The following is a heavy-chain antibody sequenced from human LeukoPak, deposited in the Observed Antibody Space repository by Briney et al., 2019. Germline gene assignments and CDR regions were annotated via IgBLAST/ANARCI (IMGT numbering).Heavy chain of an antibody. V-gene: IGHV1-2*06. J-gene: IGHJ6*02. Sequence: AASVKVSCKASGYTFTGYYMHWVRQAPGQGLEWMGRINPNSGGTNYAQKFQGRVTMTRDTSISTAYMELSRLRSDDTAVYYCASLGGVHLAPIKLPGSTFDMDVWGQGTTVTVSS. CDR3: ASLGGVHLAPIKLPGSTFDMDV. CDR2: INPNSGGT. D-gene: IGHD3-16*01. CDR1: GYTFTGYY.